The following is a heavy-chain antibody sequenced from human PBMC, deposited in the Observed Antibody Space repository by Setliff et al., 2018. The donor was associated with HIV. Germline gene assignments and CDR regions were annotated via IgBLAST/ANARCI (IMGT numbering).Heavy chain of an antibody. Sequence: ASVKVSCKATGDTLSIHPISWVRQAPGRGLEWMGGIIPAFGRANYAQKFQGRVTITTDESTTTVCMELSGLRSEDTAVYYCARKAGYCPHGGCWSPLDYWGQGTLVTVSS. V-gene: IGHV1-69*05. CDR2: IIPAFGRA. D-gene: IGHD2-8*01. CDR3: ARKAGYCPHGGCWSPLDY. CDR1: GDTLSIHP. J-gene: IGHJ4*02.